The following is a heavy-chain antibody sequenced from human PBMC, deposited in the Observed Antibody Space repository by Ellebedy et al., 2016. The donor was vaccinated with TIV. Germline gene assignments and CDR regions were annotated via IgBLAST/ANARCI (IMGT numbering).Heavy chain of an antibody. J-gene: IGHJ6*02. CDR3: AKREFMDI. Sequence: GESLKISCAASGFTFNNYGMHWVRQAPGKGLEWVSSLTASGNTFYADSVKGRFTTSGDSSKYTLYLQMNSLRAEDAAVYYCAKREFMDIWGQGTTVTVSS. CDR2: LTASGNT. CDR1: GFTFNNYG. V-gene: IGHV3-23*01.